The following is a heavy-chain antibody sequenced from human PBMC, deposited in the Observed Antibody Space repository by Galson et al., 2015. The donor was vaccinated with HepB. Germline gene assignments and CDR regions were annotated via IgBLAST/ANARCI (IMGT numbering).Heavy chain of an antibody. Sequence: CAISGDSVSRNSAAWNWIRQSPSRGLEWLGRTYYRSRWYNDYAVSVKSRISINPDTSKSQFSLHLNSATPEDTAFYYCARDYDSGGGFDYWGQGILVTVSS. V-gene: IGHV6-1*01. CDR1: GDSVSRNSAA. D-gene: IGHD6-19*01. CDR3: ARDYDSGGGFDY. J-gene: IGHJ4*02. CDR2: TYYRSRWYN.